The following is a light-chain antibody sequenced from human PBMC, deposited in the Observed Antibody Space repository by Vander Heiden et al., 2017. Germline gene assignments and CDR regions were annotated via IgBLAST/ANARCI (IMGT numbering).Light chain of an antibody. Sequence: SVLIQPPSASGTPGQSVTISCSGSSSNSGSNSVSWYQRLPGTAPKLLIYIDNQRPSGVPDRFSGSKSGTSASLAISGLQSEDEAEYFCAAWDDNLNGLYVFGTGTKVTVL. J-gene: IGLJ1*01. CDR3: AAWDDNLNGLYV. CDR2: IDN. V-gene: IGLV1-44*01. CDR1: SSNSGSNS.